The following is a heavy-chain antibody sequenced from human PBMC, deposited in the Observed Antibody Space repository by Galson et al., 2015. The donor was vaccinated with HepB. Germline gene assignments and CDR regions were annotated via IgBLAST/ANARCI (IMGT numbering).Heavy chain of an antibody. Sequence: SLRLSCAASGFTVSSNYMSWVRQAPGKGLEWVSVIYSGGSTYYADSVKGRFTISRDNSKNTLYLQMNSLRAEDTAVYYCARGGGYLYYYYGMDVWGQGTTVTVSS. CDR1: GFTVSSNY. CDR3: ARGGGYLYYYYGMDV. J-gene: IGHJ6*02. V-gene: IGHV3-66*01. D-gene: IGHD3-22*01. CDR2: IYSGGST.